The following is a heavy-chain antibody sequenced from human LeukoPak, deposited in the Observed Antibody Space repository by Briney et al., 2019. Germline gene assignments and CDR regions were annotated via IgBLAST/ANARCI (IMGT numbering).Heavy chain of an antibody. CDR1: VFSLSTSGVC. V-gene: IGHV2-70*13. J-gene: IGHJ4*02. CDR2: IDWDDEK. D-gene: IGHD6-6*01. CDR3: ARTGPVPALYYFDY. Sequence: ESGPTLVNPTQTLTLTCTFSVFSLSTSGVCVRWIRQPPGKALEWLALIDWDDEKFYRTSLKTRLTISKDTSKNQVVLTVTNMDPVDTATYYCARTGPVPALYYFDYWGQGTLVTVSS.